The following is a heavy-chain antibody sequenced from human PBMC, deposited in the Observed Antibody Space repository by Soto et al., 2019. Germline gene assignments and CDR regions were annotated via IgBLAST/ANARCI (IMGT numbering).Heavy chain of an antibody. CDR1: GFTFVDYT. J-gene: IGHJ4*02. CDR2: ISWDGGST. D-gene: IGHD6-19*01. Sequence: GGSLRHYCAASGFTFVDYTMHWVRQAPGKGLEWVSLISWDGGSTYYADSVKGRFTISRDNSKNSLYPQMNSLRTEDTALYYCAKDIAASGWYSLDYWGQGT. V-gene: IGHV3-43*01. CDR3: AKDIAASGWYSLDY.